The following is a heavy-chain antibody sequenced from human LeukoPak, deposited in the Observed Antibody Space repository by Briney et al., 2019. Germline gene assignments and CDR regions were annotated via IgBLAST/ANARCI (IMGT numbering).Heavy chain of an antibody. D-gene: IGHD6-13*01. CDR1: GFTFSGSA. V-gene: IGHV3-73*01. Sequence: GGSLKLSCAASGFTFSGSAMYWVRQASGKGLEWVGRIRSKANNYATAYAASVKGRLTISRDDSKNTAFLQMNSLKTEDTAVYYCTTLVEPELGIPTDYWGQGTLVSVSS. CDR2: IRSKANNYAT. J-gene: IGHJ4*02. CDR3: TTLVEPELGIPTDY.